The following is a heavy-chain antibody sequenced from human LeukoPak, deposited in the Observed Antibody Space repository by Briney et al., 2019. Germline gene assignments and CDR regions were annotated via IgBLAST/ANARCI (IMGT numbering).Heavy chain of an antibody. D-gene: IGHD4-17*01. J-gene: IGHJ4*02. CDR1: GFTFSNYE. Sequence: GGSLRLSCAASGFTFSNYEMNWVRQAPGKGLEWISYIKSSGNTIYYADSVKGRFTISRDNAKNSLYLLMNSLRAEDTAVYYCARALRTVWGYYFDYWGQGTLVTVSS. CDR3: ARALRTVWGYYFDY. V-gene: IGHV3-48*03. CDR2: IKSSGNTI.